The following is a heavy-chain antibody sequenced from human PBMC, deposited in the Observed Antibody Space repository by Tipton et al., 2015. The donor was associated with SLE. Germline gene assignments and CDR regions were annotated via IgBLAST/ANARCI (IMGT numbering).Heavy chain of an antibody. Sequence: RSLRLSCTVSGGSISSGGYYWSWIRQHPGKGLEWIGYIYYSGSTYYNPSLKSRVTISVDTSKNQFFLKLSSVTAADTAVYYCARGGCSSTSCPTYYYYYMDVWGKGTTVTVSS. J-gene: IGHJ6*03. D-gene: IGHD2-2*01. V-gene: IGHV4-31*03. CDR2: IYYSGST. CDR1: GGSISSGGYY. CDR3: ARGGCSSTSCPTYYYYYMDV.